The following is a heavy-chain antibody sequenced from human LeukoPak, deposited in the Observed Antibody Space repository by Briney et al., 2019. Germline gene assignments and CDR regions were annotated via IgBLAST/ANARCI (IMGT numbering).Heavy chain of an antibody. Sequence: GGSLRLSCAASGFTFSSYEMNWVRQAPGKGLEWVSYISSSGSTIYYADSVKGRFTISRDNSKSTLYLHMSSLRVDDTAVYYCVKEGGLMIRRYYFDYWGQGTLVTVSS. CDR2: ISSSGSTI. D-gene: IGHD3-16*01. V-gene: IGHV3-48*03. CDR3: VKEGGLMIRRYYFDY. J-gene: IGHJ4*02. CDR1: GFTFSSYE.